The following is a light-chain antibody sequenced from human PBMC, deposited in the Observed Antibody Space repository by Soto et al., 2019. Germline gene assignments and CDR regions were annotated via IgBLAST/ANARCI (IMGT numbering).Light chain of an antibody. CDR2: EVN. CDR3: SLYISGSTYV. Sequence: QSALTQPRSVSGSPGQSVTISCTGTSXDVGSYNRLSWYQQPPGTAPKLIMYEVNTRPSGVPDRFSGSKSGSTASLTISGLQAEDEADYYCSLYISGSTYVFGTGTKV. CDR1: SXDVGSYNR. J-gene: IGLJ1*01. V-gene: IGLV2-18*01.